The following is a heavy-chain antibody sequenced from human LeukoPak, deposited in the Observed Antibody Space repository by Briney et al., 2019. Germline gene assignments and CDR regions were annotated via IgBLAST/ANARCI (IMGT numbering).Heavy chain of an antibody. CDR3: ARDSDSSGHYYMDYFDY. CDR1: GFTFTSYA. D-gene: IGHD3-22*01. J-gene: IGHJ4*02. CDR2: ISSSSRDI. V-gene: IGHV3-21*01. Sequence: GGSLRLSCAASGFTFTSYAMNWVRQAPGKGLKWVSSISSSSRDINYADSVKGRFTISRDNAWNSLYLQMNSLRAEDTAVYYCARDSDSSGHYYMDYFDYWGQGALVTVSS.